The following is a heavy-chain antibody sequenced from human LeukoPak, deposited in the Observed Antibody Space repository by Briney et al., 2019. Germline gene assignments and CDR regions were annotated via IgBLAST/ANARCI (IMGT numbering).Heavy chain of an antibody. CDR1: GFTVSSNY. V-gene: IGHV3-53*01. D-gene: IGHD5-12*01. CDR2: IYSGGST. J-gene: IGHJ5*02. Sequence: GGSLRLSCAASGFTVSSNYMSWVRQAPGKGVEWVSIIYSGGSTFYADSVKGRFTISRDNSKKTLYLQMNSLRAEDTALYYCAKEQRGYSGYMVGSCFDPWGQGTLVTVSS. CDR3: AKEQRGYSGYMVGSCFDP.